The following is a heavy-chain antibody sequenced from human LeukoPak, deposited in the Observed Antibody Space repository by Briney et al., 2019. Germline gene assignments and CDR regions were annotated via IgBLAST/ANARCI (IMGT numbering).Heavy chain of an antibody. V-gene: IGHV4-30-4*01. CDR3: ARASLRRRSADV. Sequence: SQTLSLTCTVSGGSISSGDYYWSWIRQPPGKGLEWIGYISYSGSTYYNPSLKSRVTISVDTSKNQFSLKLSSVTAADTAVYCCARASLRRRSADVWGQGTTVTVSS. CDR2: ISYSGST. J-gene: IGHJ6*02. D-gene: IGHD5-12*01. CDR1: GGSISSGDYY.